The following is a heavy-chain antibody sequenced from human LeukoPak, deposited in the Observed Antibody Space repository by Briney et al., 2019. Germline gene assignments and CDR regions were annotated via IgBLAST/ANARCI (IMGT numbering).Heavy chain of an antibody. V-gene: IGHV5-51*01. CDR2: IYPGDSDT. CDR3: ARSGTNEYYDFWSGYYIRYYFDY. J-gene: IGHJ4*02. Sequence: GESLKISCKGSGYSFTSYWIGWVRQMPGKGLEWMGIIYPGDSDTRYSPSFQGQVTISADKSINTAYLQWSSLKASDTAMYYCARSGTNEYYDFWSGYYIRYYFDYWGQGTLVTVSS. D-gene: IGHD3-3*01. CDR1: GYSFTSYW.